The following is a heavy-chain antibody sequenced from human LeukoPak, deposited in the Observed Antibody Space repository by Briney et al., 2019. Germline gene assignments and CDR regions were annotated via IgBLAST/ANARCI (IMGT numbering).Heavy chain of an antibody. Sequence: GGSLRLSCAASGFTFSSYGMSWVRQAPGKGLEWVAFIRYDGSKKYYADSVKSRFTISRDNSKNTLYLQMNSLRAEDTAVYYCAKGAKRLGYCSGGTCYSNYDYYYMDVWGKGTTVTISS. J-gene: IGHJ6*03. CDR2: IRYDGSKK. D-gene: IGHD2-15*01. CDR3: AKGAKRLGYCSGGTCYSNYDYYYMDV. V-gene: IGHV3-30*02. CDR1: GFTFSSYG.